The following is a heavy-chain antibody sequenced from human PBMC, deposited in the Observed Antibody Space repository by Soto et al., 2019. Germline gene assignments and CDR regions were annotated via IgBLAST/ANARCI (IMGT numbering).Heavy chain of an antibody. V-gene: IGHV4-39*01. J-gene: IGHJ5*02. Sequence: SETLSLTCTVSGGSISRDNYYWGWIRQTPGKGLEWIGSIYYGGSTFYNPSLKSRVTISVDTSKNQFSLRLSSVTAADTALYYCARTFSTTWQPNWFDPWGQGTLVTLSS. CDR3: ARTFSTTWQPNWFDP. D-gene: IGHD6-13*01. CDR2: IYYGGST. CDR1: GGSISRDNYY.